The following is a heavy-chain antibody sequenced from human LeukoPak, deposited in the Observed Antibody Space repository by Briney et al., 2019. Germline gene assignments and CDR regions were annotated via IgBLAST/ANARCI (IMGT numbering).Heavy chain of an antibody. Sequence: SETLSLTCTVSGGSISNSNYYWDWIRQPPGKGLEWIGTTYYSGSTYYNPSLKDRVTISVDTSKNQFSLRLSSVNPADTAVYYCAKWLLFNRYYYGINVWGRGITVTVSS. CDR3: AKWLLFNRYYYGINV. V-gene: IGHV4-39*01. J-gene: IGHJ6*02. D-gene: IGHD5-24*01. CDR1: GGSISNSNYY. CDR2: TYYSGST.